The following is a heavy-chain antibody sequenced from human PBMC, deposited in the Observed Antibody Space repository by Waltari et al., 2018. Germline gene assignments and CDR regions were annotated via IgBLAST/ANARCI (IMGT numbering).Heavy chain of an antibody. J-gene: IGHJ4*02. D-gene: IGHD1-26*01. CDR1: GFTFSNYG. Sequence: EVRLVESGGGLVQPGGSLTLSCAASGFTFSNYGMSWVRQAPGGRLECVSTISGSGGTTFYADSVKGRFTMSKDNSKNTLFLQMNSLRFDDTAEYYCAKSTGSYYEVFDYWGRGTLVTVSS. CDR2: ISGSGGTT. CDR3: AKSTGSYYEVFDY. V-gene: IGHV3-23*04.